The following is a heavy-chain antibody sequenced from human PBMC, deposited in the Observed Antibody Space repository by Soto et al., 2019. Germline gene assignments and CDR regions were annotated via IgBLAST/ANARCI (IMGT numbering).Heavy chain of an antibody. D-gene: IGHD3-10*01. CDR2: ISSSSSTI. V-gene: IGHV3-48*01. Sequence: EVQLVESGGGLVQPGGSLRLSCAASGFTFSSYSMNWVRQAPGKGLEWVSYISSSSSTIYYADSVKGRFTISRDNAKNSVYLQMNSLRAEDTAVYYGARVMVRGYEAFDIWGQGTMVTVSS. CDR3: ARVMVRGYEAFDI. J-gene: IGHJ3*02. CDR1: GFTFSSYS.